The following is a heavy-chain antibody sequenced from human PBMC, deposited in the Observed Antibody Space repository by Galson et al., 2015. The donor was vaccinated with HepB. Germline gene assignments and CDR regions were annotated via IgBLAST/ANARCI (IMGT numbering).Heavy chain of an antibody. V-gene: IGHV5-51*01. Sequence: QSGAEVKKPGESLKISCQGSGYSFTSHWIGWVRQRPGKGLEWMGIIYPGDSDTVYSPSFQGQVTFSADKSTSSAYLQWGSLKASDTAMYYCARMLAGCSYGYDGFDFWGQGTLVTVSS. CDR2: IYPGDSDT. CDR1: GYSFTSHW. J-gene: IGHJ4*02. CDR3: ARMLAGCSYGYDGFDF. D-gene: IGHD5-12*01.